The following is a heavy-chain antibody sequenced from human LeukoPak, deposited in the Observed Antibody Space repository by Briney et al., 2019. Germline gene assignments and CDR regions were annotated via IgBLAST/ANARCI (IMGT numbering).Heavy chain of an antibody. CDR2: IQHGGTT. V-gene: IGHV3-15*05. CDR1: GFSFGGAW. Sequence: GGSLRLSCATSGFSFGGAWLSWVRQTPGKGLEWIGRIQHGGTTHYAAPLSGRFTISRDDSKATLYLHMNNLKTEDTAIYYCTTVTHFYLGGQGILVTVSS. CDR3: TTVTHFYL. D-gene: IGHD2/OR15-2a*01. J-gene: IGHJ4*02.